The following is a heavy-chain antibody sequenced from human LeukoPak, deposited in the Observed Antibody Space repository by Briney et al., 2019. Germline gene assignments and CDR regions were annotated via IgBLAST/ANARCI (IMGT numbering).Heavy chain of an antibody. V-gene: IGHV4-39*07. CDR1: GGSISSSSYY. CDR2: IYYSGST. D-gene: IGHD3-10*01. J-gene: IGHJ5*02. CDR3: ARDDHVDGFGESGGPWFDP. Sequence: SETLSLTCTVSGGSISSSSYYWGWIRQPPGKGLEWIGSIYYSGSTYYNPSLKSRVTISVDTSKNQFSLKLSSVTAADTAVYYCARDDHVDGFGESGGPWFDPWGQGTLVTVSS.